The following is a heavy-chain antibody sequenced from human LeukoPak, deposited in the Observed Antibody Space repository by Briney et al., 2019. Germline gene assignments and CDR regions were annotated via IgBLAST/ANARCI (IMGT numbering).Heavy chain of an antibody. J-gene: IGHJ4*02. D-gene: IGHD6-6*01. CDR1: GGTFSSYA. CDR3: ARERGPAAREPPYYFDY. Sequence: AASVKVSCKASGGTFSSYAISWVRQAPGQGLEWMGGIIPIFGTANYAQKFQGRVTITADESTSTAYMELSSLRSEDTAVYYCARERGPAAREPPYYFDYWGQGTLVTVSS. V-gene: IGHV1-69*13. CDR2: IIPIFGTA.